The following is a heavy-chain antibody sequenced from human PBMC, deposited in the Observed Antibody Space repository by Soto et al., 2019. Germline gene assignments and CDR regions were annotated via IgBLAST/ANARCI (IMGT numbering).Heavy chain of an antibody. CDR1: GGTFSSYA. J-gene: IGHJ3*02. CDR2: IIPIFGTA. CDR3: AAVAAPPDAFDI. Sequence: ASVKVSCKASGGTFSSYAISWVRQAPGQGLEWMGGIIPIFGTANYAQKFQGRVTITADKSTSTAYMELSSLRSEDTAVHYCAAVAAPPDAFDIWGQGTMVTVSS. V-gene: IGHV1-69*06. D-gene: IGHD6-19*01.